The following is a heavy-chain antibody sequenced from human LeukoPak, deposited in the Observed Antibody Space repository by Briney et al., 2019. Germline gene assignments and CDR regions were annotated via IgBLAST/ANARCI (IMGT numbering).Heavy chain of an antibody. Sequence: GGSLRLSRAASGFPFSSHAMSWVRQAQGKGLEWLSYISSSSSTIYYADSVKGRFTISRDNAKNSLYLQMNSLRAEDTAVYYCARYSFVGCFDPWGQGTLVTVSS. CDR2: ISSSSSTI. D-gene: IGHD3-16*01. J-gene: IGHJ5*02. CDR1: GFPFSSHA. V-gene: IGHV3-48*04. CDR3: ARYSFVGCFDP.